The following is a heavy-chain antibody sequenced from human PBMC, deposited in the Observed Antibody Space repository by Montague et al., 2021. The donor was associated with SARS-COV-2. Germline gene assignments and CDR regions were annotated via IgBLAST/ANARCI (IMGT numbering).Heavy chain of an antibody. V-gene: IGHV4-4*02. D-gene: IGHD1-14*01. CDR3: ARGGPGNRGFDY. J-gene: IGHJ4*02. CDR1: DVSLSSSTW. CDR2: TYLSGFT. Sequence: SETLSLTCVVSDVSLSSSTWWSWVRQSPGKGLEWVGETYLSGFTXXNPSVKSRVTISLDDSRSQFSLRLTSVTAADTAVYFCARGGPGNRGFDYWGQGALVTVSS.